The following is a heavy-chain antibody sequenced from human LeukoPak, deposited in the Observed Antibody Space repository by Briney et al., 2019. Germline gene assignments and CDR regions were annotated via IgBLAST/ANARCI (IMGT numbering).Heavy chain of an antibody. V-gene: IGHV3-30*04. J-gene: IGHJ5*02. CDR2: ISYDGDNK. Sequence: GGSLRLSCEASGFTFSSYAMHWVRQAPGKGLEWVAVISYDGDNKYYADSVKGRFTISRDNSKNTLYLQMNSLTAEDTAVYFCARDLGCSGGTRYSGTNWFDPWGQGTLVTVSS. CDR3: ARDLGCSGGTRYSGTNWFDP. D-gene: IGHD2-15*01. CDR1: GFTFSSYA.